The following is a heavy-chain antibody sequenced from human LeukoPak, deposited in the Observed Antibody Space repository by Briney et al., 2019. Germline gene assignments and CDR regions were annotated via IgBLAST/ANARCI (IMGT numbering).Heavy chain of an antibody. CDR2: ISAYNGNT. Sequence: ASVKVSCNAAQHTFSSLCVSWGREAPGQGLEWMGWISAYNGNTNYAQKLQGRVTMTTDTSTSTAYMELRSLRSDDTAVYYCARGGDGGSPMGYWGQGTLVTVSS. J-gene: IGHJ4*02. D-gene: IGHD2-15*01. V-gene: IGHV1-18*01. CDR3: ARGGDGGSPMGY. CDR1: QHTFSSLC.